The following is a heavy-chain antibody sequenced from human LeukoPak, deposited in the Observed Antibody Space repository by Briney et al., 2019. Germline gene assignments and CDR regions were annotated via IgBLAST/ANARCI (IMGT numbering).Heavy chain of an antibody. D-gene: IGHD1-26*01. J-gene: IGHJ3*02. Sequence: GGSLRLSCTSSGFTFGDYAMSWVRQAPGSGLELVGFIRSKAYGGTTEYAASVKGRFTISRDDSKSIAYLQMNSLKTEDTAVYYCTRDPRGSYGPDAFDIWGQGTMVTVSS. CDR3: TRDPRGSYGPDAFDI. CDR1: GFTFGDYA. V-gene: IGHV3-49*04. CDR2: IRSKAYGGTT.